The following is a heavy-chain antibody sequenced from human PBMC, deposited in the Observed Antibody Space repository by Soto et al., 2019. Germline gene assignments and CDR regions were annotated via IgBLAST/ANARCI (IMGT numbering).Heavy chain of an antibody. D-gene: IGHD2-15*01. CDR2: ISSSDNT. CDR3: ATRIIRGGLDY. CDR1: GFTVNNKY. V-gene: IGHV3-66*01. Sequence: EVHLVESGGDLVQPGGSLRLSCAVSGFTVNNKYMTWVRQAPGKGLDWVSLISSSDNTYYADSVKGRFTISRDDSKNTLYLLMNNLRAEDTVVYYCATRIIRGGLDYWGQGTPVTVSS. J-gene: IGHJ4*02.